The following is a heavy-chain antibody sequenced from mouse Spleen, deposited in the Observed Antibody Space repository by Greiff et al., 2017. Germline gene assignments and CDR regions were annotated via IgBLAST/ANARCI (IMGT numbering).Heavy chain of an antibody. J-gene: IGHJ2*01. CDR2: IDPETGGT. CDR3: TRWDGSLDY. Sequence: VQLQQSGAELVRPGASVTLSCKASGYTFTDYEMHWVKQTPVHGLEWIGAIDPETGGTAYNQKFKGKAILTADKSSSTAYMELRSLTSEDSAVYYCTRWDGSLDYWGQGTTLTVSS. D-gene: IGHD1-1*02. CDR1: GYTFTDYE. V-gene: IGHV1-15*01.